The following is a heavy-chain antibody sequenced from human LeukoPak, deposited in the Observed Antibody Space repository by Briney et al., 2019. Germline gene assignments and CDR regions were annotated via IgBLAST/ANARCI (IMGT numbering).Heavy chain of an antibody. CDR1: GFTFSSYA. CDR2: ISGSGGST. V-gene: IGHV3-23*01. CDR3: AKGRLRFLEWFRYGMDV. Sequence: PGGSLRLSCAASGFTFSSYAMSWVRQAPGKGLEWVSAISGSGGSTYYADSVKGRFTISRDNSKNTLYLQMNSLRAEDTAVYYCAKGRLRFLEWFRYGMDVWGQGTTVTVSS. D-gene: IGHD3-3*01. J-gene: IGHJ6*02.